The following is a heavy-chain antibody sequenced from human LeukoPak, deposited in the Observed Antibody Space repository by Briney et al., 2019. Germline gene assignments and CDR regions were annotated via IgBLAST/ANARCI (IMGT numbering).Heavy chain of an antibody. CDR3: ARGYFDWLLYGRAFDI. D-gene: IGHD3-9*01. J-gene: IGHJ3*02. CDR1: GGTFSSYA. V-gene: IGHV1-69*04. Sequence: SVKVSCKASGGTFSSYAISWVRQAPGQGLEWMGRIIPILGIANYAQKFQGRVTITADKSTSTAYMELSSLRSEDTAVYYCARGYFDWLLYGRAFDIWGQGIMVTVSS. CDR2: IIPILGIA.